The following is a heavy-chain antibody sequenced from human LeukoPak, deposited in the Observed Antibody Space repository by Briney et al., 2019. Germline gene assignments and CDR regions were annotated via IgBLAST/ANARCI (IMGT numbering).Heavy chain of an antibody. D-gene: IGHD5-12*01. CDR3: ARVSGYDWESFYDY. Sequence: PSETLSLTCTVSGGSISSYYWSWIRQPPGKGLEWIGYIYYSGSTNCNPSLKSRVTISVDTSKNQFSLKLRSVTAADTAVYYCARVSGYDWESFYDYWGQGTLVTVSS. CDR1: GGSISSYY. V-gene: IGHV4-59*01. CDR2: IYYSGST. J-gene: IGHJ4*02.